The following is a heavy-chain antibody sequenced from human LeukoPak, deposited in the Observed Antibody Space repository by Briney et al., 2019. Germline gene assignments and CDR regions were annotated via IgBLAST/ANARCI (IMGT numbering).Heavy chain of an antibody. CDR2: IIPILGIA. V-gene: IGHV1-69*04. CDR1: GATFSTYA. D-gene: IGHD3-16*02. CDR3: ASYPDEKTGSVTFDI. J-gene: IGHJ3*02. Sequence: GASVNLSFKAAGATFSTYAISWVRQGPGQGLEWNGRIIPILGIANYAQKFQGRVTITADKSTSTAYMELSSLRSEDTAVYYCASYPDEKTGSVTFDIWGQGTIVTVSS.